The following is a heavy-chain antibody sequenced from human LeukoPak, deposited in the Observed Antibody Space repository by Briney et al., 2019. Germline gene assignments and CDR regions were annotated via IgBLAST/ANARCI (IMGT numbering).Heavy chain of an antibody. V-gene: IGHV3-7*01. J-gene: IGHJ4*02. D-gene: IGHD4-17*01. Sequence: GGSLRLSCAASGFTFSSHWMTWVRQAPGKGLEWVANINQDGSEKYYVDSVKGRFTISRDNAKNSLYLQMNSLRAEDTAVYFCASNDYRDEGIDSWGQGTLVTVSS. CDR2: INQDGSEK. CDR3: ASNDYRDEGIDS. CDR1: GFTFSSHW.